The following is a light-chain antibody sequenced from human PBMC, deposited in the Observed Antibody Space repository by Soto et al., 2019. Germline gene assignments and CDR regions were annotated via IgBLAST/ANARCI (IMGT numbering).Light chain of an antibody. CDR2: DAS. V-gene: IGKV3D-20*01. Sequence: EIVLTQSPATLSLSPGERATLSCGASQNVSNSYLAWYQQKPGLAPRLLIYDASSRAIGIPDRFSGSGSGADFTLTISRLEPEDFAVYYCQQYGTSGWTFGQGTKVEIK. CDR3: QQYGTSGWT. CDR1: QNVSNSY. J-gene: IGKJ1*01.